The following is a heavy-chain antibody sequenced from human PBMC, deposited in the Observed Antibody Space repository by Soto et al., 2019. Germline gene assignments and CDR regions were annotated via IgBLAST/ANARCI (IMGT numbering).Heavy chain of an antibody. CDR3: ARGGYCISTSCFDDHAYYYYGMDV. V-gene: IGHV1-2*04. J-gene: IGHJ6*02. D-gene: IGHD2-2*01. CDR1: GDSFSSYA. Sequence: ASVKVSCKASGDSFSSYAISWVRQAPGQGLEWMGWINPNSGGTNYAQKFQGWVTMTRDTSISTAYMELSRLRSDDTAVYYCARGGYCISTSCFDDHAYYYYGMDVWGQGTTVTVSS. CDR2: INPNSGGT.